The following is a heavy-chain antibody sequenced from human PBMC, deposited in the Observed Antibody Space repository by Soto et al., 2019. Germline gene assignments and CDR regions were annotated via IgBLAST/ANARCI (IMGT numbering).Heavy chain of an antibody. J-gene: IGHJ4*02. V-gene: IGHV1-2*04. D-gene: IGHD2-2*02. Sequence: ASVKVSCKASGYAFTGYYMHWVRQAPGQGLEWMGWINPNSGGTNYAQKFQGWVTMTRDTSISTAYMELSRLRSDDTAVYYCARDPHLYELDYWGQGTLVTVSS. CDR2: INPNSGGT. CDR1: GYAFTGYY. CDR3: ARDPHLYELDY.